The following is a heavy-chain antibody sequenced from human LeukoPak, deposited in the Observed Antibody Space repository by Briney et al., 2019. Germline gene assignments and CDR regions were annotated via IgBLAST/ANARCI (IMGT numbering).Heavy chain of an antibody. V-gene: IGHV3-48*03. CDR2: IRSSGRTI. CDR1: GFNYSSYE. J-gene: IGHJ4*02. CDR3: ARESGSGWYGDLDY. D-gene: IGHD6-19*01. Sequence: GDSLTLSCAASGFNYSSYEMNWVRHAPGKGVEWVSYIRSSGRTINYAVSVKGRFTISRDNAKNSLYLEMNSLRSEDTAIYYCARESGSGWYGDLDYWGQGTLVTVSS.